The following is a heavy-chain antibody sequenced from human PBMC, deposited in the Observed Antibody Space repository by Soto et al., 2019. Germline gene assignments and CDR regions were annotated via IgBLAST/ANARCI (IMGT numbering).Heavy chain of an antibody. D-gene: IGHD2-2*01. J-gene: IGHJ6*02. V-gene: IGHV1-69*13. CDR3: ATSRDCSSTSCYLYTNPYYYYYGMDV. Sequence: GASVKVSCKASGGTFSSYAISWVRQAPGQGLEWMGGIIPIFGTANYAQKFQGRVTITADESTSTAYMELSSLRSEDTAVYYCATSRDCSSTSCYLYTNPYYYYYGMDVWCQGTTVTVSS. CDR2: IIPIFGTA. CDR1: GGTFSSYA.